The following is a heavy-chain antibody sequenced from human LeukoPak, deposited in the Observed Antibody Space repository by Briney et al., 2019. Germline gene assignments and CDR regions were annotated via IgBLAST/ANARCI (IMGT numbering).Heavy chain of an antibody. CDR3: ARGVCGGTSCYWGHNWFDP. CDR1: GYTFTSYY. V-gene: IGHV1-46*01. CDR2: INPSGDGDST. J-gene: IGHJ5*02. Sequence: GASVKVSCKASGYTFTSYYIHWVRQAAGQGLEWMGIINPSGDGDSTSYAQKFQGRVIMTRDMSTNTVYMELSRLRSEDTAVYYCARGVCGGTSCYWGHNWFDPWGQGTLVTVSS. D-gene: IGHD2-2*01.